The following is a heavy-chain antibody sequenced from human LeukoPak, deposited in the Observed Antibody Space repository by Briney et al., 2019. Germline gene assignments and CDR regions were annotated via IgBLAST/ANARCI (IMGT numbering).Heavy chain of an antibody. J-gene: IGHJ5*02. V-gene: IGHV3-74*01. CDR3: VTNVRWFDP. CDR1: GFTFSSSW. CDR2: IKNDGTSI. Sequence: GGSLRLSCAASGFTFSSSWLHWVRQAPGKRLVWVSRIKNDGTSITYADSVKGRFTISRDNAKDTLYLQMSSLRVEDTAVYFCVTNVRWFDPWGQGTLVTVSP.